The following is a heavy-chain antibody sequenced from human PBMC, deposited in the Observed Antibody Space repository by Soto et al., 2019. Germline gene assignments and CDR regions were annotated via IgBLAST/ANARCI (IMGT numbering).Heavy chain of an antibody. Sequence: EVQLLESGGGLVQPGGSLRLSCAASGLPFCSHAMSWVRQAPGKGLEWVSSISISGGNTYYADSVRGRFTISTDTPKNTLYLHMNSLTAEDTDIYYCANEIRPNDYWGQGTLVSVSS. CDR1: GLPFCSHA. D-gene: IGHD4-17*01. CDR2: ISISGGNT. CDR3: ANEIRPNDY. J-gene: IGHJ4*02. V-gene: IGHV3-23*01.